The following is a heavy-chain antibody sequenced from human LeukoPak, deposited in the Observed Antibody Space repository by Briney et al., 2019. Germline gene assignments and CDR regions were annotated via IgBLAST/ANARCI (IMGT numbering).Heavy chain of an antibody. J-gene: IGHJ4*02. D-gene: IGHD3-16*01. V-gene: IGHV1-18*01. CDR1: GYTFSNYG. Sequence: ASVKVSCKASGYTFSNYGISWVRQAPGQGLEWVGWISAYSGNRDYAQKFQGRVTMSTDTSTSTADMELRSLRSEDTAVYYCAKDFAGWGAFDYWGQGTLVTVSS. CDR2: ISAYSGNR. CDR3: AKDFAGWGAFDY.